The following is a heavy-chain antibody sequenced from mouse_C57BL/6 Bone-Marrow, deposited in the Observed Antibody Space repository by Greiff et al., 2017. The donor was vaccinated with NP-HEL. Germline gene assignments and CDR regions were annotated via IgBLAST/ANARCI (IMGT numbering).Heavy chain of an antibody. CDR3: ARGGYYYDYAMDY. V-gene: IGHV1-50*01. D-gene: IGHD2-4*01. CDR1: GYTFTSYW. CDR2: IDPSDSYT. Sequence: QVQLQQPGAELVKPGASVKLSCKASGYTFTSYWMQWVKQRPGQGLEWIGEIDPSDSYTTYNQKFKGKATLPVDTSSSTAYMQLSSLTSEDSAVDYCARGGYYYDYAMDYWGQGTSVTVSS. J-gene: IGHJ4*01.